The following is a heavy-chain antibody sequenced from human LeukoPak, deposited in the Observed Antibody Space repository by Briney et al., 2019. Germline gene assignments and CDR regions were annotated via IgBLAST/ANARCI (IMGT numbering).Heavy chain of an antibody. CDR3: ARDGVAVAGLFDY. CDR1: GFTFSSYW. V-gene: IGHV3-7*01. J-gene: IGHJ4*02. CDR2: INQDGSAK. D-gene: IGHD6-19*01. Sequence: GGSLRLSCAASGFTFSSYWMTWVRQAPGKGLEWVANINQDGSAKYYEDSVKGRFTTSRDNARNSLYLQVNSLRAEDTAVYYCARDGVAVAGLFDYWGQGTLVTVSS.